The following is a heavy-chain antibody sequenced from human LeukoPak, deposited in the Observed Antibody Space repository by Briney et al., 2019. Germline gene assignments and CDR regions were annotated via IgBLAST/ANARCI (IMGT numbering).Heavy chain of an antibody. CDR2: VYHSGST. CDR3: ARRYDVLRFLDPGRPRNNWFDP. D-gene: IGHD3-3*01. J-gene: IGHJ5*02. V-gene: IGHV4-38-2*02. Sequence: SETLSLTCTVSGYSISSGYYWGWIRQPPGKGLEWIGSVYHSGSTYYNPSLKSRVTISVDTSKNQFSLKLSSVTAADTAVYYCARRYDVLRFLDPGRPRNNWFDPWGQGTLVTVSS. CDR1: GYSISSGYY.